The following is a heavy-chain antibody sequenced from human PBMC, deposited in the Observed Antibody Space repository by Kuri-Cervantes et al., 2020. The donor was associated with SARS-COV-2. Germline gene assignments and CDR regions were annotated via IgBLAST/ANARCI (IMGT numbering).Heavy chain of an antibody. Sequence: GSLRLSCTVSGGSISSYYWSWIRQPPGKGLEWIGYIYYSGSTNYNPSLKSRVTISVDTSKNQFSLKLSSVTAADTAVYYCAREGGVAANYYYYYYMDVWGKGTTVTVSS. CDR2: IYYSGST. CDR1: GGSISSYY. V-gene: IGHV4-59*12. CDR3: AREGGVAANYYYYYYMDV. D-gene: IGHD2-15*01. J-gene: IGHJ6*03.